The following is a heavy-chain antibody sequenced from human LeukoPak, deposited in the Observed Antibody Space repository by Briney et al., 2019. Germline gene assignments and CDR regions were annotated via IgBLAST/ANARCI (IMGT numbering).Heavy chain of an antibody. CDR1: GYTFTGYG. Sequence: EASVKVSCKASGYTFTGYGISWVRQAPGQGLEWMGWISAYNGNTNYAQKLQGRVTMTTDTSTSTAYMELRSLRSDDTAVYYCASSTMVRGVIIPFDYWGQGTLVTVSS. D-gene: IGHD3-10*01. J-gene: IGHJ4*02. V-gene: IGHV1-18*01. CDR2: ISAYNGNT. CDR3: ASSTMVRGVIIPFDY.